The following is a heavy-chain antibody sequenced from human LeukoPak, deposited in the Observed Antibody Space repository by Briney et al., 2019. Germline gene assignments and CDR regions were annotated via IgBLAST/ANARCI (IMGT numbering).Heavy chain of an antibody. CDR3: AREGGYSYGSSHYYYYAMDV. V-gene: IGHV3-13*04. CDR1: GFTFSSYD. D-gene: IGHD5-18*01. Sequence: SGGSLRLSCAASGFTFSSYDMHWVRQATGKGLEWVSAIGTAGDTYYPGSVKGRFTISRENAKNSLYLQMNSLRAGDTAVYYCAREGGYSYGSSHYYYYAMDVWGQGTTVTVSS. J-gene: IGHJ6*02. CDR2: IGTAGDT.